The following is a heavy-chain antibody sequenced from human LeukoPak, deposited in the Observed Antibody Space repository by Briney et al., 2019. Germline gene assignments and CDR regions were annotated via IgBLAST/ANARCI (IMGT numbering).Heavy chain of an antibody. CDR3: ASGSSTSCYTRACNWFDP. Sequence: SETLSLTCTVSGGSISSYYWSWIRQPPGKGLEWIGYIYYSGSTNYNPSLKSRVTISVDTSKNQFSLKLSSVTAADTAVYYCASGSSTSCYTRACNWFDPWGQGTLVTVSS. CDR2: IYYSGST. CDR1: GGSISSYY. J-gene: IGHJ5*02. V-gene: IGHV4-59*12. D-gene: IGHD2-2*02.